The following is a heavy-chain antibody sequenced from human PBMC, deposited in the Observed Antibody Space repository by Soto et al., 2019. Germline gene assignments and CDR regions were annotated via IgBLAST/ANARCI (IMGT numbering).Heavy chain of an antibody. CDR3: ATDQYCSGGSCYSRWFDP. CDR2: FDPEDGET. CDR1: GYTLTELS. Sequence: QVQLVQSGAEVKKPGASVKVSCKVSGYTLTELSMHWVRQAPGKGLEWMGGFDPEDGETIYAQKFQGRVTMTEDTSTDTAYMELSSLRSEDTAVYYCATDQYCSGGSCYSRWFDPWGQRTLVTVSS. J-gene: IGHJ5*02. D-gene: IGHD2-15*01. V-gene: IGHV1-24*01.